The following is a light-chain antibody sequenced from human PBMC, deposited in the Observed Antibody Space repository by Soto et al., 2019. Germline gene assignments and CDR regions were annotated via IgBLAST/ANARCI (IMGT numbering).Light chain of an antibody. CDR1: QSISTF. Sequence: DIQMTQSPSTLSASAGDTVTITCRASQSISTFLAWYQQKPGKAPNLLIFDASSLKSGVPSRFSGSGSGTEFTLTISGLQPDDFATYYGQQYDSYSWKFGQGTKVEIK. V-gene: IGKV1-5*01. CDR2: DAS. J-gene: IGKJ1*01. CDR3: QQYDSYSWK.